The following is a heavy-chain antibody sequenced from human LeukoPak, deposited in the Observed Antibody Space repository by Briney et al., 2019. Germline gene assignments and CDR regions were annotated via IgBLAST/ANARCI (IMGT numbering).Heavy chain of an antibody. CDR1: GGSMSSGSYY. Sequence: PSQTLSLTCTVSGGSMSSGSYYWSWIRQHPGKGLEWIAYIYYNGITYYNPSLKSRVTTSVDTSKNQFSLRLSSVTAADTAIYYCARGDSGGYYNFDYWGQGTLVTISS. V-gene: IGHV4-31*03. J-gene: IGHJ4*02. D-gene: IGHD3-22*01. CDR2: IYYNGIT. CDR3: ARGDSGGYYNFDY.